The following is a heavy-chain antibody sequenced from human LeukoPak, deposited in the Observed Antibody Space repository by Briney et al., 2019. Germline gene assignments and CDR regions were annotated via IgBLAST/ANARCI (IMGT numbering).Heavy chain of an antibody. V-gene: IGHV5-51*01. CDR2: VYPGDSDA. CDR1: GYSFTSYW. D-gene: IGHD5-18*01. Sequence: GESLQISCKGSGYSFTSYWIGWVRQMPGKGLEWMGIVYPGDSDARYSPSFQGQVTISADKTISTAYLQWSSLKASDTAMYYCARKRGYSYEFDYWGQGTLVTVSS. CDR3: ARKRGYSYEFDY. J-gene: IGHJ4*02.